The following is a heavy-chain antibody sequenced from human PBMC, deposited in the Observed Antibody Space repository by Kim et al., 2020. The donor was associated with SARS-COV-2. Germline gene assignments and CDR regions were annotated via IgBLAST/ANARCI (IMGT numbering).Heavy chain of an antibody. D-gene: IGHD3-22*01. Sequence: GGSLRLSCAASGFTFSSYEMNWVRQAPGKVLEWVSYISSSGSTIYYADSVKGRFTISRDNAKNSLYLQMNSLRAEDTAVYYCARATYYYDSSGYYYWALYYYYGMDVWGQGTTVTVSS. J-gene: IGHJ6*02. CDR3: ARATYYYDSSGYYYWALYYYYGMDV. CDR2: ISSSGSTI. V-gene: IGHV3-48*03. CDR1: GFTFSSYE.